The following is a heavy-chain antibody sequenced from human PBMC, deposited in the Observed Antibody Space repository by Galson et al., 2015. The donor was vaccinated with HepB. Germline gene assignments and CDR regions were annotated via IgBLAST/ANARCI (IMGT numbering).Heavy chain of an antibody. J-gene: IGHJ3*02. CDR2: IWYDGSNK. CDR3: ARYGGSGDYDFWSGYYPNDAFDI. CDR1: GFTFSSYG. D-gene: IGHD3-3*01. V-gene: IGHV3-33*01. Sequence: SLRLSCAASGFTFSSYGMHWVRQAPGKGLEWVAVIWYDGSNKYYADSVKGRFTISRDNSKNTLYLQMNSLRAEDTAVYYCARYGGSGDYDFWSGYYPNDAFDIWGQGTMVTVSS.